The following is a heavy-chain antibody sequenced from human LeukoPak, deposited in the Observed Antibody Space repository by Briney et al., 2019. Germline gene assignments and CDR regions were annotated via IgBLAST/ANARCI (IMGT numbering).Heavy chain of an antibody. Sequence: GGSLRLSCAASGFTFSSYEMNWVRQAPGKGLEWVSYISSSGSTIYYADSVKGRFTISRDNAKNTLYLQMNSLRAEDTAVYYCASASWLHIDYWGQGTLVTVSS. CDR3: ASASWLHIDY. D-gene: IGHD5-24*01. V-gene: IGHV3-48*03. J-gene: IGHJ4*02. CDR1: GFTFSSYE. CDR2: ISSSGSTI.